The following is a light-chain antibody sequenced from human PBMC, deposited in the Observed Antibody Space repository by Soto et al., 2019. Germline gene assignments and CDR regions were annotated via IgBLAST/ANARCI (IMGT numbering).Light chain of an antibody. CDR3: QQYGYSRT. V-gene: IGKV1-5*01. CDR1: QNVTTS. CDR2: DVS. Sequence: DVQLTQSPSTLSASVGDSVTITCRASQNVTTSLAWYQHKPGKAPKLLMFDVSNLESGVPSRFSGSGSGTEFTLSISSLHSDDLATYYCQQYGYSRTFGQGTKVDIK. J-gene: IGKJ1*01.